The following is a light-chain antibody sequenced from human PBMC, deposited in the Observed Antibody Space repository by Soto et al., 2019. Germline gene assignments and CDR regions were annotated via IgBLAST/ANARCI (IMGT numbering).Light chain of an antibody. CDR2: EVS. J-gene: IGLJ2*01. V-gene: IGLV2-14*01. CDR3: SSYTSGSTLVV. CDR1: SSDVGGYNY. Sequence: QSALTQPASVSGSPGQSITISCTGTSSDVGGYNYVSCYQQHPGKAPKLMIYEVSNRPSEVSNRFSGSKSGNTASLTISGLQAEDDGNYYCSSYTSGSTLVVFGGGTKLTVL.